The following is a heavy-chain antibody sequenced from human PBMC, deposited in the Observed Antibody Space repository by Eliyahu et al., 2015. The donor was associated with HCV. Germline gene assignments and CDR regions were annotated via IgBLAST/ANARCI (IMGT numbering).Heavy chain of an antibody. CDR1: GGSISSYY. Sequence: QVQLQESGPGLVKPSETLSLTCTVSGGSISSYYWSWIRQPAGKGLEWIGRIYTSGSTNYNPSLKSRVTMSVDTSKNQFSLKLSSVTAADTAVYYCARDESYYDSSGYYYVPWFDPWGQGTLVTVSS. J-gene: IGHJ5*02. D-gene: IGHD3-22*01. V-gene: IGHV4-4*07. CDR3: ARDESYYDSSGYYYVPWFDP. CDR2: IYTSGST.